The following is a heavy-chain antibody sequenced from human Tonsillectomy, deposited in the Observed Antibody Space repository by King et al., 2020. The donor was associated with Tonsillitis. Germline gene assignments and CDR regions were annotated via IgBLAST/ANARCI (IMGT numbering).Heavy chain of an antibody. J-gene: IGHJ4*02. V-gene: IGHV4-39*07. D-gene: IGHD2-8*01. CDR1: GGSISSSSYY. CDR2: IYYSGIT. CDR3: ARHVVGTPNAFY. Sequence: QLQESGPGLVKPSETLSLTCTVSGGSISSSSYYWGWIRQPPGKGLEWIASIYYSGITYYNPSLKSRVTISVDTSKNQFSLKLTSVTAADTAVYYCARHVVGTPNAFYWGQGTLVTVSS.